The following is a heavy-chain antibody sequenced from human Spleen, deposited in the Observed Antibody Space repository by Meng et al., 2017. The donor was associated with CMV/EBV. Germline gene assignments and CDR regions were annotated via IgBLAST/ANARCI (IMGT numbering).Heavy chain of an antibody. J-gene: IGHJ4*02. CDR3: ARHRLDYGNYYFDY. CDR1: GGSISSRTYH. D-gene: IGHD4-11*01. V-gene: IGHV4-39*01. Sequence: GSLRLSCAVSGGSISSRTYHWGWIRQTPGKGLEWIVSVWYDGKTYYNPSLKNRVATSLDTPNNQFSLKLSPVTAADTAIYDCARHRLDYGNYYFDYWGQGTLVTVSS. CDR2: VWYDGKT.